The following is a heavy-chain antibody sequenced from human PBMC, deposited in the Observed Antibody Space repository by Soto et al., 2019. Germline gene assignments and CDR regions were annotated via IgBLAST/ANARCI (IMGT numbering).Heavy chain of an antibody. CDR2: INHSGST. D-gene: IGHD2-15*01. CDR3: ARAFPYCSGCICYSGYYYYYMDV. Sequence: SETLSLTCAVYGGSFSGYYWSWIRQPPGKGLEWIGEINHSGSTNYNPSLKSRVTISVGTSKNQFSLKLSSVTAADTAVYYCARAFPYCSGCICYSGYYYYYMDVWGKGTTVTGSS. J-gene: IGHJ6*03. CDR1: GGSFSGYY. V-gene: IGHV4-34*01.